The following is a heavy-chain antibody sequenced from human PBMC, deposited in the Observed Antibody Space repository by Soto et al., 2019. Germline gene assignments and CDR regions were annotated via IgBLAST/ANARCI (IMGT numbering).Heavy chain of an antibody. CDR3: ATPHLRARHYNIPTPPPASLNHYGHHV. V-gene: IGHV1-69*01. J-gene: IGHJ6*02. Sequence: QVQLAQSGAEVKKPGSSVRVSCQTSRGTFNTSPISWMRQAPGQGLEWLGDFLPVFGMVNYAQQFQDRLNLTADESTTSVCMKVRKLTPEDTAVYYCATPHLRARHYNIPTPPPASLNHYGHHVSGQETTDIVSS. CDR2: FLPVFGMV. D-gene: IGHD3-9*01. CDR1: RGTFNTSP.